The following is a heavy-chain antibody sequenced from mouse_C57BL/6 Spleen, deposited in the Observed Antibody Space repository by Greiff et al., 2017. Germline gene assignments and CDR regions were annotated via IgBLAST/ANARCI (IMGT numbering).Heavy chain of an antibody. CDR3: AKSYDYDEGAWFAY. Sequence: QVQLQQSGPELVKPGASVKISCKASGYAFSSSWMNWVKQRPGKGLEWIGRIYPGDGDTNYNGKFKGKATLTADKSSSTAYMQLSSLTSEDSAVYFCAKSYDYDEGAWFAYWGQGTLVTVSA. CDR1: GYAFSSSW. J-gene: IGHJ3*01. D-gene: IGHD2-4*01. CDR2: IYPGDGDT. V-gene: IGHV1-82*01.